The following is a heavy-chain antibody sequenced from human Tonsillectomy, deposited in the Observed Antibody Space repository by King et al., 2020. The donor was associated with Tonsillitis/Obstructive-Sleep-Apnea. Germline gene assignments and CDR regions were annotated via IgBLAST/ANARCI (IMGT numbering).Heavy chain of an antibody. J-gene: IGHJ4*02. CDR3: ARLGYSSSSPDY. D-gene: IGHD6-6*01. V-gene: IGHV5-10-1*01. CDR2: IDPSDSYT. CDR1: GYSFNSYW. Sequence: FQLVQSGAEVKKSGESLRISCKGSGYSFNSYWIRWVRQMPGKGLEWMGRIDPSDSYTNYSPSFQGHVTISADKSISTAYLQWSSLKASDTAMYYCARLGYSSSSPDYWGQGTLVTVSS.